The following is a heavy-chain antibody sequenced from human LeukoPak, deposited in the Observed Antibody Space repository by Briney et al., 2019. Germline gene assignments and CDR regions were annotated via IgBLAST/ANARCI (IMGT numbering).Heavy chain of an antibody. CDR1: GFTFSSYA. Sequence: HPGGSLRLSCAASGFTFSSYAMSWVRQAPGKGLEWVSYISSSSTIYYADSVKGRFTISRDNAKDSLYLQMNSLRAEDTAVYYCARDSGDYVWGSYHSGWFDPCGQGTLVTVSS. D-gene: IGHD3-16*02. CDR2: ISSSSTI. J-gene: IGHJ5*02. CDR3: ARDSGDYVWGSYHSGWFDP. V-gene: IGHV3-48*04.